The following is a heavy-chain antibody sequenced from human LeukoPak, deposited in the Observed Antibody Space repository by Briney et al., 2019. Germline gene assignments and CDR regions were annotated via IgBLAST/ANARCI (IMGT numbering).Heavy chain of an antibody. CDR2: IKSDGGSS. CDR3: XXXXXXXDSSGYYFGYFDY. D-gene: IGHD3-22*01. J-gene: IGHJ4*02. V-gene: IGHV3-74*01. CDR1: GFTFSTYW. Sequence: GGSLRLSCAASGFTFSTYWMHWVRQAPGEGLVWVSRIKSDGGSSDYADFVKGRFTISRDNAKNTLYLQMSSLRTEDTPVYYXXXXXXXXDSSGYYFGYFDYWGQGTLVTVSS.